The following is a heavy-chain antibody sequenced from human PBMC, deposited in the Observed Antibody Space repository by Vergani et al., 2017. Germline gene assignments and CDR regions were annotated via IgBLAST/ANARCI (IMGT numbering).Heavy chain of an antibody. Sequence: QVQLVESGGGLVKPGRSLRLSCAASGISFSSYGMHWVRQTPGKGLEWVAVTWYDESNKYYADSVKGRFTISRDNSKNTMYLQMNSLRVEDTAVYYCARGGGNYYYYMDVWGKGTTVTVSS. V-gene: IGHV3-33*01. CDR2: TWYDESNK. J-gene: IGHJ6*03. CDR1: GISFSSYG. CDR3: ARGGGNYYYYMDV. D-gene: IGHD3-16*01.